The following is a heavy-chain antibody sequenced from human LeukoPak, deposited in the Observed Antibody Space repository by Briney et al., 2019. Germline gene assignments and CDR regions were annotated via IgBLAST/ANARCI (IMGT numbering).Heavy chain of an antibody. CDR2: INPSGGST. V-gene: IGHV1-46*01. J-gene: IGHJ4*02. CDR3: ARGWDYVWGSYRRTYYFDY. CDR1: GYTFTSYY. Sequence: ASVKVSCKASGYTFTSYYMQWVRQAPGQGLEWMGIINPSGGSTSYAQKFQGRVTMTRDTSTSTVYMELSSLRSEDTAVYYCARGWDYVWGSYRRTYYFDYWGQGTLVTVSS. D-gene: IGHD3-16*02.